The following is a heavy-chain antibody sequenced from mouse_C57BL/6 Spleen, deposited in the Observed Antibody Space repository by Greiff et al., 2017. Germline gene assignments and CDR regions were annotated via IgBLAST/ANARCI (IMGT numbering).Heavy chain of an antibody. Sequence: VQLQQSGPELVKPGASVKISCKASGYAFSSSWMNWVKQRPGKGLEWIGRIYPGDGDTNYNGKFKGKATLTADKSSSTAYMQLSSLTSEDSAVYFGARWGTNGYGYAMDYWGQGTSVTVSS. J-gene: IGHJ4*01. D-gene: IGHD2-2*01. CDR2: IYPGDGDT. CDR3: ARWGTNGYGYAMDY. CDR1: GYAFSSSW. V-gene: IGHV1-82*01.